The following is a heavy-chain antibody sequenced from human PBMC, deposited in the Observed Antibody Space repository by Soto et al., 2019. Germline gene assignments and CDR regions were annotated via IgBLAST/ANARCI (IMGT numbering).Heavy chain of an antibody. Sequence: PXGSLRLSCAASGFTFSGSAMHWVRQASGKGLEWVGRIRSKANSYATAYAASVKGRFTISRDDSKNTAYLQMNSLKTEDTAVYYCTRHKDWNYDYYYGMDVWGQGTTVTVSS. CDR1: GFTFSGSA. D-gene: IGHD1-1*01. CDR3: TRHKDWNYDYYYGMDV. V-gene: IGHV3-73*01. J-gene: IGHJ6*02. CDR2: IRSKANSYAT.